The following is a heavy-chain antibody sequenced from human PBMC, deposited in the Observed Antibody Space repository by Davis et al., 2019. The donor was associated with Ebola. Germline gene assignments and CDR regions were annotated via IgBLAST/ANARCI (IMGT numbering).Heavy chain of an antibody. CDR3: ARALHDEVLDY. CDR1: GFIFTNYA. D-gene: IGHD1-1*01. V-gene: IGHV3-30*04. J-gene: IGHJ4*02. Sequence: GESLKISCVTSGFIFTNYAMHWVRQAPGKGLEWVAVTSHNERERFYGESVQGRFTISRDNSENVLYLQMDSLRPDDTAIYFCARALHDEVLDYWGQGTPVTVSS. CDR2: TSHNERER.